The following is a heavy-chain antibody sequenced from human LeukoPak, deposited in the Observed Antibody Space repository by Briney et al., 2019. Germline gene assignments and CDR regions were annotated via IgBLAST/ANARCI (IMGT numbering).Heavy chain of an antibody. CDR3: GRDKED. CDR1: GFPFSGYY. J-gene: IGHJ4*02. CDR2: ISSLSTSI. V-gene: IGHV3-11*04. Sequence: GGSLRLSCAASGFPFSGYYMSWIRQAPGKGLEWVSYISSLSTSIYYTDSVKGRFTISRDNAKNSLYLQMNNLRAEDTAVYYCGRDKEDWGQGTLVTVSS.